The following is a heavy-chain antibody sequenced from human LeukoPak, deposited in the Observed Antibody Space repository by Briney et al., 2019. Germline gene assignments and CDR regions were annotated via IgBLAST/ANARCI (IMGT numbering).Heavy chain of an antibody. CDR2: IYTSGST. J-gene: IGHJ4*02. V-gene: IGHV4-4*07. CDR1: GDSIRSYY. Sequence: SETLSLTCSVSGDSIRSYYWSWIRQPAGKGLEWIVRIYTSGSTNYNPSLKTRVTMSVDTSKNQFSLRLSSVTAADTAVYYCAREGTYCSRTSCYDSFLDYWGQGTLVTVSS. D-gene: IGHD2-2*01. CDR3: AREGTYCSRTSCYDSFLDY.